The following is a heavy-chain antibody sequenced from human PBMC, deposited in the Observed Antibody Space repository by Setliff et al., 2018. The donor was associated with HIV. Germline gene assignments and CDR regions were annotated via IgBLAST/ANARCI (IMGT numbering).Heavy chain of an antibody. Sequence: ASVKVSCKASGYTFTGYYMHWVRQAPGQGLEWMGWINPNSGGTNYTQKFQGWVTMTRDTSISTAYMELSRLRSDDTAVYYCARFHSSGWYNGMDVWGQGTTVTVSS. CDR2: INPNSGGT. V-gene: IGHV1-2*04. CDR3: ARFHSSGWYNGMDV. D-gene: IGHD6-19*01. J-gene: IGHJ6*02. CDR1: GYTFTGYY.